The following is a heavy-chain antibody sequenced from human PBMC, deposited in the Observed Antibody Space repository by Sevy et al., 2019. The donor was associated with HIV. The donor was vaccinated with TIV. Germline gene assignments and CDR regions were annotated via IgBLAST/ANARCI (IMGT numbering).Heavy chain of an antibody. D-gene: IGHD2-15*01. CDR1: GFTFSNAW. Sequence: GGSLRLSCAASGFTFSNAWMNWVRQAPGKGLEWVGRIKSKTDGGTTDYAAPVKGRFTISRDDSKNTLYLQMNSLKTEDTAVYYCTTGEYCFPYYFDYWGQGTLVTVSS. CDR2: IKSKTDGGTT. CDR3: TTGEYCFPYYFDY. V-gene: IGHV3-15*07. J-gene: IGHJ4*02.